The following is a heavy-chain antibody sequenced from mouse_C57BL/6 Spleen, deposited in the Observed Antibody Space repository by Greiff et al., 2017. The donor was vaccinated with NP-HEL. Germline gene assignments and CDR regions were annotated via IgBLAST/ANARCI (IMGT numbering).Heavy chain of an antibody. J-gene: IGHJ2*01. CDR1: GYTFTSYW. V-gene: IGHV1-50*01. CDR2: IDPSDSYT. CDR3: ARSFITTVVATDY. D-gene: IGHD1-1*01. Sequence: QVQLQQPGAELVKPGASVKLSCKASGYTFTSYWMQWVKQRPGQGLEWIGEIDPSDSYTNYNQQFKGKATLTVDTSSSTAYMQLSSLTSEDSAVYYCARSFITTVVATDYWGKGTTLTVSS.